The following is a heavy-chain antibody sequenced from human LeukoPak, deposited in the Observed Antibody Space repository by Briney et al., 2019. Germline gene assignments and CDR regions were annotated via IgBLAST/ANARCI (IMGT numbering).Heavy chain of an antibody. D-gene: IGHD3-9*01. V-gene: IGHV1-69*13. CDR3: ARGTYYDILTGPSAGWFDP. CDR1: GGTFSSYA. CDR2: IIPIFGTA. Sequence: SVKVSCKASGGTFSSYAISWVRQASGQGLEWMGGIIPIFGTANYAQKFQGRVTITADESTSTAYMELSSLRSEDTAVYYCARGTYYDILTGPSAGWFDPWGQGTLVTVSS. J-gene: IGHJ5*02.